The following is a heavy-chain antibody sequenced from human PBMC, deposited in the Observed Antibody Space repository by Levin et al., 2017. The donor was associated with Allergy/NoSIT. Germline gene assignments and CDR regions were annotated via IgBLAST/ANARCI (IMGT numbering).Heavy chain of an antibody. D-gene: IGHD1-26*01. V-gene: IGHV3-30*18. Sequence: LPGGSLRLSCAASGFTFSSYGMHWVRQAPGKGLEWVAAISNDGTKKYYADSVKGRFTISRDNSKSTLSLQMNSLTAEDTAVFYCAKERYSGSYHDYWGQGTLVTVSS. CDR1: GFTFSSYG. J-gene: IGHJ4*02. CDR2: ISNDGTKK. CDR3: AKERYSGSYHDY.